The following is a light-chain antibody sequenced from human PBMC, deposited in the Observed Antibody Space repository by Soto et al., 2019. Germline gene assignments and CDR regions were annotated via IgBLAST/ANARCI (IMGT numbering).Light chain of an antibody. J-gene: IGKJ2*01. V-gene: IGKV3-15*01. CDR2: GAS. CDR3: QHRYT. Sequence: EIVMTQSPATLSVSPGERATLSCRASQSVSSNLAWYQQKPGQAPRLLIYGASTRATGIPARFSGSGSGTECALTISSLQSEDFAVYYCQHRYTFGQGTKLEIK. CDR1: QSVSSN.